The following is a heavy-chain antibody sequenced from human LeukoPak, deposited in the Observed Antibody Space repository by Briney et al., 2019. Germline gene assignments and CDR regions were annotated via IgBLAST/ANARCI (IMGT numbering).Heavy chain of an antibody. Sequence: ASVKVSCKASGYTFTRYGISWVRQAPGQGLEWMGWISAHKGNTNNEQKFQGRVTITTDTSTNTADMELSSLRSDEAAGYYCERGYYDILTGYYSWSWFDSWGQGTLVTVSS. CDR1: GYTFTRYG. V-gene: IGHV1-18*01. D-gene: IGHD3-9*01. CDR2: ISAHKGNT. CDR3: ERGYYDILTGYYSWSWFDS. J-gene: IGHJ5*01.